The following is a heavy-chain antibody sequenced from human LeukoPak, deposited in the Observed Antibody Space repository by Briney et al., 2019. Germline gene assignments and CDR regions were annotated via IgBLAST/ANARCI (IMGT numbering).Heavy chain of an antibody. CDR2: TYTSGST. Sequence: SETLSLTCTVSGGSISSGSYYWSWIRHPAGKGLEGIGRTYTSGSTNYTPSLKSRVTISVDTSKNQFSLKLSSVTAADTAVYYCARGNRNYYDSSGYQLEPHFDYWGQGTLVTVSS. J-gene: IGHJ4*02. V-gene: IGHV4-61*02. D-gene: IGHD3-22*01. CDR3: ARGNRNYYDSSGYQLEPHFDY. CDR1: GGSISSGSYY.